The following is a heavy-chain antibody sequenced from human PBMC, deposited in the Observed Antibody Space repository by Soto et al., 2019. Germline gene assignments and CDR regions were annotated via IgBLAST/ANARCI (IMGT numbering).Heavy chain of an antibody. D-gene: IGHD2-8*01. CDR2: IDPSDSYT. CDR3: STADGNGFEY. V-gene: IGHV5-10-1*01. J-gene: IGHJ4*02. Sequence: PGESLKISCKASGYSFTSYWINWVRQMPGKGLEWMGRIDPSDSYTNYSPSFQGHVTISTDRSISTAYLQWNSLRATDTAMYYCSTADGNGFEYWGQGSLVTVSS. CDR1: GYSFTSYW.